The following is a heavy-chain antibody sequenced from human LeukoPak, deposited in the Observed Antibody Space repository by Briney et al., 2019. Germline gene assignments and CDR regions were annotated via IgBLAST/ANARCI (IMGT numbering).Heavy chain of an antibody. Sequence: GGSLRLSCAASGLTFSSYWMSWVRQAPGKGLEWVANIKQDGSEKYYVDSVKGRFTISRDNAKNSLYLQMNSLRAEDTAVYYCAREVYYYDSSGYYRPDAFDIWGQGTMVTVSS. CDR2: IKQDGSEK. CDR3: AREVYYYDSSGYYRPDAFDI. V-gene: IGHV3-7*01. CDR1: GLTFSSYW. J-gene: IGHJ3*02. D-gene: IGHD3-22*01.